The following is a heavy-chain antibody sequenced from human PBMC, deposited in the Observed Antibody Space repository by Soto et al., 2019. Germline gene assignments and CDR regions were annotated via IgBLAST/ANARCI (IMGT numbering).Heavy chain of an antibody. D-gene: IGHD2-15*01. CDR2: ISSSSSYI. Sequence: EVQLVESGGGLVKPGGSLRLSCAASGFTFSSYSMNWVRQAPGKGLEWVSAISSSSSYIYYADSVKGRFTISRDNAKNTLYLQMNSPRAEDTAVYYWARVPLGYCSGGSCHGGYWGQGTLVTVS. J-gene: IGHJ4*02. V-gene: IGHV3-21*01. CDR1: GFTFSSYS. CDR3: ARVPLGYCSGGSCHGGY.